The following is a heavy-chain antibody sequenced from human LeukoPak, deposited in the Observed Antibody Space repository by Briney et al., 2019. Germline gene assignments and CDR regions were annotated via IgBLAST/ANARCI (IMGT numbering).Heavy chain of an antibody. CDR1: GFTFRTYW. D-gene: IGHD7-27*01. Sequence: QPGGSLRLSCAASGFTFRTYWMHWVRQAPGEGLVWVSRINCDGSSTSYADSVNGRFTISRDNAKNTLYLQMNSLRAEDTAVYYCARVGMTNALDIWGQGTMVTVSS. CDR2: INCDGSST. CDR3: ARVGMTNALDI. J-gene: IGHJ3*02. V-gene: IGHV3-74*01.